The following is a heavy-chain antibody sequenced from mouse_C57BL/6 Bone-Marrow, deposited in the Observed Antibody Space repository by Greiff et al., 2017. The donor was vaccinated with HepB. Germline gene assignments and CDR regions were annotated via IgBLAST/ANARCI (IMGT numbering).Heavy chain of an antibody. CDR2: IDPSDSYT. CDR1: GYTFTSYW. V-gene: IGHV1-69*01. CDR3: ARRIYYDYDEGYFDV. D-gene: IGHD2-4*01. Sequence: VQLQQPGAELVMPGASVKLSCKASGYTFTSYWMHWVKQRPGQGLEWIGEIDPSDSYTNYNQKFKGKSTLTVDKSSSTAYMQLSILTSEDSAVYYCARRIYYDYDEGYFDVWGTGTTVTVSS. J-gene: IGHJ1*03.